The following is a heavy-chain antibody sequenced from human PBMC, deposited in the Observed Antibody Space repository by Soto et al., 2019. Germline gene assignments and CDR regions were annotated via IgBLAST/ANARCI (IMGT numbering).Heavy chain of an antibody. V-gene: IGHV3-30*03. CDR1: GFAFSRNG. J-gene: IGHJ4*02. CDR3: ASMLATSDY. D-gene: IGHD2-8*01. Sequence: QVQLVESGGGVVQPGRSLRLSCVVSGFAFSRNGMHWVRQAPGKGLEWLAVISYDGGEKYYADSVEGRFFISRDNSKNTLFLQLNSLRVEDTALYYCASMLATSDYWGQGTLVTVSS. CDR2: ISYDGGEK.